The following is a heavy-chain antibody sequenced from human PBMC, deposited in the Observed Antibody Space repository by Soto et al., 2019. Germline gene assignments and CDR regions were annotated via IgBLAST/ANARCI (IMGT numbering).Heavy chain of an antibody. Sequence: GGSLRLSCAASGFTFSSYAMSWVRQAPGKGLEWVSAISGSGGSTYYADSVKGRFTISRDNSKNTLYLQMNSLRAEDTAVYYCAKERAVRGVIIPPPASDYWGQGTLVTVSS. D-gene: IGHD3-10*01. CDR1: GFTFSSYA. CDR2: ISGSGGST. V-gene: IGHV3-23*01. CDR3: AKERAVRGVIIPPPASDY. J-gene: IGHJ4*02.